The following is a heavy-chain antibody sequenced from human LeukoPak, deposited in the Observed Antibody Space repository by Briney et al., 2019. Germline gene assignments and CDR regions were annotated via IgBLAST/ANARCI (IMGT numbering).Heavy chain of an antibody. CDR1: GYTFTGYY. D-gene: IGHD6-6*01. CDR2: INPNSGGT. Sequence: EASVKVSCKASGYTFTGYYMHWVRQAPGQGLEWMGWINPNSGGTNYAQKFQGRVTMTRDTSISTAYMELSRLRSDDTAVYYCARDSSSSPYYMDVWGKGTTVTVSS. V-gene: IGHV1-2*02. J-gene: IGHJ6*03. CDR3: ARDSSSSPYYMDV.